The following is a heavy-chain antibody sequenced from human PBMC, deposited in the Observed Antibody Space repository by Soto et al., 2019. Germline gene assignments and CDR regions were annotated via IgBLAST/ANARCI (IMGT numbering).Heavy chain of an antibody. CDR3: ARDGGGLGYCSGGSCLGLCYGMDV. D-gene: IGHD2-15*01. V-gene: IGHV1-2*02. CDR1: GYTFTGYY. CDR2: INPNSGGT. Sequence: ASVKVSCKASGYTFTGYYMHWVRQAPGQGLEWMGWINPNSGGTNYAQKFQGRVTMTRDTSISTAYMELSRLRSDDTGVYDGARDGGGLGYCSGGSCLGLCYGMDVWGQGTMVTVSS. J-gene: IGHJ6*02.